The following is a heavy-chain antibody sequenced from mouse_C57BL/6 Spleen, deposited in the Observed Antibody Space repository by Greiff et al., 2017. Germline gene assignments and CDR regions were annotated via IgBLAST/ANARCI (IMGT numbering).Heavy chain of an antibody. CDR1: GFNIKDDY. Sequence: DVQLQESGAELVRPGASVKLSCTASGFNIKDDYMHWVKQRPEQGLEWIGWIDPENGDTEYASKFQGKATITADTSSNTAYLQLSSLTSEDTAVYYCTTDLAYWGDCWGQGTTLTVSS. J-gene: IGHJ2*01. D-gene: IGHD6-5*01. CDR2: IDPENGDT. CDR3: TTDLAYWGDC. V-gene: IGHV14-4*01.